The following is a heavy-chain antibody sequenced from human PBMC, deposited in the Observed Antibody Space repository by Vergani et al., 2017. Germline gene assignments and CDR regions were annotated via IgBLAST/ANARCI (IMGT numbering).Heavy chain of an antibody. CDR2: IIPVLGKT. V-gene: IGHV1-69*08. CDR3: AGDPRGYGGDPEDYYYGMDV. Sequence: QVQLVQSGAEVKKPGSSVKVSCKASGATFRSNTISWVRQVPGHGLEWMGRIIPVLGKTKYAQDFQGRLTITADTSTSTAYMELTSLRSQDTAVYYCAGDPRGYGGDPEDYYYGMDVWGQGTTVTVSS. D-gene: IGHD2-21*02. CDR1: GATFRSNT. J-gene: IGHJ6*02.